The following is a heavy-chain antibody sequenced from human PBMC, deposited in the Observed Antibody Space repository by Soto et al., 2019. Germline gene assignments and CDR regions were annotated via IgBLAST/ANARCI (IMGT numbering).Heavy chain of an antibody. Sequence: PSETLSLTCDVSGGSSMISSYYCGWIRQPPGKGPEWIGSMYYSGSTYYNPSLKSRVTISVDTSKNEFSLKLSSVTAADTAVYYCARLSHGDAFDIWGQGTMVTVSS. CDR2: MYYSGST. J-gene: IGHJ3*02. CDR1: GGSSMISSYY. CDR3: ARLSHGDAFDI. V-gene: IGHV4-39*07.